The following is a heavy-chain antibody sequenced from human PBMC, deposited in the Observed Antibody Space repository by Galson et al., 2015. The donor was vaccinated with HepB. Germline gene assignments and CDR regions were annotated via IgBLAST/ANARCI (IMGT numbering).Heavy chain of an antibody. CDR3: AKDRPSKWYSDSSMEGLDY. V-gene: IGHV3-23*01. J-gene: IGHJ4*02. CDR2: ISASGEST. CDR1: GFTFSAYA. D-gene: IGHD6-6*01. Sequence: SLRLSCAASGFTFSAYAMTWVRQAPGKGLEWVSGISASGESTYYADSVKGRFTISRDNSKNTLYVQMNSLRAEDTAVYYCAKDRPSKWYSDSSMEGLDYWGQGTLVTVSS.